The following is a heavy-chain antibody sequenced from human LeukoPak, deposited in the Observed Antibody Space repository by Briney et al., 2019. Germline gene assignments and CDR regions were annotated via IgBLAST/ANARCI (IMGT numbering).Heavy chain of an antibody. CDR3: ARVVGDFWSGYYFDY. CDR1: GGSISSSSYY. J-gene: IGHJ4*02. Sequence: SETLSLTCTVSGGSISSSSYYWGWIRQPPGKGLEWIGSVYYSGSTYYNPSLKSRVTISVDTSKNQFSLKLSSVTAADTAVYYCARVVGDFWSGYYFDYWGQGTLVTVSS. D-gene: IGHD3-3*01. CDR2: VYYSGST. V-gene: IGHV4-39*07.